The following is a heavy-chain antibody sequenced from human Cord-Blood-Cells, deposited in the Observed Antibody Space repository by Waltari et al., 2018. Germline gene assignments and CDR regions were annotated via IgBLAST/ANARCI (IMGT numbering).Heavy chain of an antibody. V-gene: IGHV3-11*05. CDR3: ARTYDFSLHWFDP. CDR1: GFTFSDYS. D-gene: IGHD3-16*01. CDR2: ISSSSSYT. J-gene: IGHJ5*02. Sequence: QVQLVESGGGMLKPGGAMRLSWAACGFTFSDYSMSWTRQAPGKGLGWVSYISSSSSYTNYADSVKGRFTISRDNAKNSLYLQRNSLRAEDTAVYYCARTYDFSLHWFDPWGQGTLVTVSS.